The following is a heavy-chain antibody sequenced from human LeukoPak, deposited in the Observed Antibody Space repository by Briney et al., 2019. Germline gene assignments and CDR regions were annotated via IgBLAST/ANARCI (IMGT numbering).Heavy chain of an antibody. CDR2: NFPGDSDT. CDR3: ASEYCSGGNCYSDY. CDR1: EYSFATYW. J-gene: IGHJ4*02. Sequence: KSGESLKISCKRSEYSFATYWIVWVRQMPGQGLEWMGINFPGDSDTRYSPSFQGQVTISADKSISTAYLQWSSLKASDTAIYYCASEYCSGGNCYSDYWGQGTLVTVSS. D-gene: IGHD2-15*01. V-gene: IGHV5-51*01.